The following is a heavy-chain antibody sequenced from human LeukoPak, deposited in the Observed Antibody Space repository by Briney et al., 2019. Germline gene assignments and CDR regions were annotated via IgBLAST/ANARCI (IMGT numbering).Heavy chain of an antibody. CDR2: IIPIFGTA. Sequence: ASVKVSCKASGYTFTSYGISWVRQAPGQGLEWMGGIIPIFGTANYAQKFQGRVTITTDESTSTAYMELSSLRSEDTAVYYCARALSYCGGDCYSLDYWGQGTLVTVSS. CDR3: ARALSYCGGDCYSLDY. J-gene: IGHJ4*02. V-gene: IGHV1-69*05. D-gene: IGHD2-21*01. CDR1: GYTFTSYG.